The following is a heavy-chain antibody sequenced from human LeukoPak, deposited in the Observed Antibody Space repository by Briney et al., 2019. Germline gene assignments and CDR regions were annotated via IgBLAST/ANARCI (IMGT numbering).Heavy chain of an antibody. J-gene: IGHJ4*02. Sequence: ASVKVSCKASGGTFTSYAISWVRQAPGQGLEWMGRIIPILGIANYAQKFQGRVTITADESTSTAYMELSSLRSEDTAVYYCARGGVIAAGTGTKLHFDYWGQGTLVTVSS. CDR2: IIPILGIA. CDR1: GGTFTSYA. D-gene: IGHD6-13*01. V-gene: IGHV1-69*04. CDR3: ARGGVIAAGTGTKLHFDY.